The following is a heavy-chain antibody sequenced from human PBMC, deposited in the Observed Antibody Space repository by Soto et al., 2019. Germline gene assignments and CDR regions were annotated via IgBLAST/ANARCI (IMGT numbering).Heavy chain of an antibody. CDR1: GFTVSNNY. CDR3: TSGSSGWYKLDY. CDR2: LYSGDTP. J-gene: IGHJ4*02. Sequence: GGSLSLSCAASGFTVSNNYMSWVRQAPGKGLEWVSSLYSGDTPFYADSVRGRFTISRDNSKNSLYLQMNSLTAEDTAVYYCTSGSSGWYKLDYWGQGTPVTVSS. D-gene: IGHD6-19*01. V-gene: IGHV3-53*01.